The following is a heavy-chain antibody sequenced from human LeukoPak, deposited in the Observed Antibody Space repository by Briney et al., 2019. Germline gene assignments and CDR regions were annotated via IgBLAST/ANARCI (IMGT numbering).Heavy chain of an antibody. V-gene: IGHV3-33*01. D-gene: IGHD6-19*01. CDR2: IWYDGSNK. CDR1: GFTFSTYG. CDR3: ARDPGVRWLVGFDY. Sequence: GGSLRLSCAASGFTFSTYGMHWVRQAPGKGLEWVADIWYDGSNKYYEDSVKGRFTISRDNSKNTLYLQMNGLRAEDTAVYYCARDPGVRWLVGFDYWGQGTLVTVSS. J-gene: IGHJ4*02.